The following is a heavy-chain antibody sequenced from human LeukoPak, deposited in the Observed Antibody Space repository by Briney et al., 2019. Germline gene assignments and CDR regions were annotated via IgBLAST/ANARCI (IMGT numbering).Heavy chain of an antibody. D-gene: IGHD3/OR15-3a*01. CDR3: ASWTTTNWFDP. CDR2: IYHNGST. Sequence: SETLSLTCAVSAGSISSSNWWTWVRQPPGKGLEWIGEIYHNGSTNYNPSLKSRVTVSVDKSKNQFSLNLSSATAADTAVYYCASWTTTNWFDPWGQGTLVTVSS. CDR1: AGSISSSNW. V-gene: IGHV4-4*02. J-gene: IGHJ5*02.